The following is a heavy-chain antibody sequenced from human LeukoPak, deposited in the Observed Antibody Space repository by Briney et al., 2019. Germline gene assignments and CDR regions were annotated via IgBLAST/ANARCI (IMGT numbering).Heavy chain of an antibody. V-gene: IGHV4-31*03. J-gene: IGHJ4*02. CDR1: GGSISSGGYY. Sequence: SQPLSLPCTVSGGSISSGGYYWSWIRQHPGKGLEWIGYIYYSGSTYYKSSLKGRITISVDTSKNQFSLNLSSVTAADTAVYYCASYSISSQFDYWGQGTLVTVSS. D-gene: IGHD6-6*01. CDR3: ASYSISSQFDY. CDR2: IYYSGST.